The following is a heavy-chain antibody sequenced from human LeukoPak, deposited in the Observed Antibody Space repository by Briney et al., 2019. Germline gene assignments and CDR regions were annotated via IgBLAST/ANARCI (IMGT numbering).Heavy chain of an antibody. D-gene: IGHD5-12*01. CDR1: GYTFTGYY. J-gene: IGHJ4*02. CDR3: ARGFINGYDLDY. CDR2: INPNTGGT. Sequence: ASVKVSCKASGYTFTGYYILWVRQAPGQGLAWMGWINPNTGGTKYAQKFQGRVTMTRDTSTSTAYMEVSRLRFDDTAVYYCARGFINGYDLDYWGQGTLVTVSS. V-gene: IGHV1-2*02.